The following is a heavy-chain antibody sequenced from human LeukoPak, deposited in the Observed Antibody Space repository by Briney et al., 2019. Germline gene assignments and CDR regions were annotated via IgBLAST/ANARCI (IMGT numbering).Heavy chain of an antibody. CDR3: ASPSSGSYYGVYYYYYGMDV. D-gene: IGHD1-26*01. Sequence: GGSLRLSCAASGFTFSSFWMSWVRQAPGKGLEWVANIKQDGSEKNYVDSVKGRFTISRDNAKNSLYLQLNSLRAEDTAVYYCASPSSGSYYGVYYYYYGMDVWGQGTTVTVSS. CDR1: GFTFSSFW. V-gene: IGHV3-7*03. CDR2: IKQDGSEK. J-gene: IGHJ6*02.